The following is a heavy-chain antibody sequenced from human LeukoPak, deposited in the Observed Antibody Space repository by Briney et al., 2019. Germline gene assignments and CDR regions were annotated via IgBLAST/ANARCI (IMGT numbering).Heavy chain of an antibody. Sequence: ASVKVSCKASGYTFSSYGITWVRQAPGQALEWMGWISTYNGNTNYAQKLQGRVTMTTDTSTSTAYMELRSLRSDDTAVYYCARISGSYYADSFDPWGQGTLVTVSS. V-gene: IGHV1-18*01. J-gene: IGHJ5*02. CDR1: GYTFSSYG. CDR3: ARISGSYYADSFDP. CDR2: ISTYNGNT. D-gene: IGHD1-26*01.